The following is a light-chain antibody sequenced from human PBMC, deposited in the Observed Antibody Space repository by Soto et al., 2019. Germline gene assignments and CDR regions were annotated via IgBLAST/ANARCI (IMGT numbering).Light chain of an antibody. J-gene: IGKJ1*01. CDR3: QNYNGAPWT. Sequence: DIQMTQSPSSLSASVGDRVTITCRASQGISTYLVWYQQKPGRVPKLLIFAASTLQSGVPSRFSGSGSGTDFTLTISSLQPEDVATYYCQNYNGAPWTFDQGTKVEIK. CDR2: AAS. CDR1: QGISTY. V-gene: IGKV1-27*01.